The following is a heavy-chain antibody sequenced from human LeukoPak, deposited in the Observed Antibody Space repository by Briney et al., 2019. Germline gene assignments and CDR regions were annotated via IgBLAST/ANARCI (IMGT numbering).Heavy chain of an antibody. CDR1: GFIFSDAW. J-gene: IGHJ3*01. CDR2: IKRTADRQTA. CDR3: ATDTTYASDL. Sequence: GGSLRLSCAAPGFIFSDAWMTWVRQAPGKGLEWVGRIKRTADRQTADYAAPVKGRFTVSRDDSKNPLYLQMNSLKTEDTGVYYWATDTTYASDLWGQGTLVRVSS. V-gene: IGHV3-15*01. D-gene: IGHD1-14*01.